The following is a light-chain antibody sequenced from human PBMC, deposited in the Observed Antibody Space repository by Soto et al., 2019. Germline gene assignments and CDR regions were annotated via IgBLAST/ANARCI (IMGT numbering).Light chain of an antibody. CDR1: QSISSY. J-gene: IGKJ3*01. Sequence: DIQMTQSPSSLSESVGGRVTITCRASQSISSYLNLYQQKPAKAPMLLIYAASSLQSGVPSRFSGSGSGTDFTLSISSLQPEDFATYYCQQPYTNPSTFGPGTKVDIQ. CDR3: QQPYTNPST. CDR2: AAS. V-gene: IGKV1-39*01.